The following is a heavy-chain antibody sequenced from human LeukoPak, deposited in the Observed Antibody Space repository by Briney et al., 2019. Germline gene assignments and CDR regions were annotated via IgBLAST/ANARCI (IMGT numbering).Heavy chain of an antibody. Sequence: PGGSLRLSCVASGFTFGKYWMSWVRQAPGKGLEWVANIKLDGSEKNYVDSVKGRFTISRDNTKNSLYLQMNSLRVEDTAVYYCARVLITMVRGARENWFDPWGQGTLVTVSS. V-gene: IGHV3-7*03. J-gene: IGHJ5*02. CDR3: ARVLITMVRGARENWFDP. CDR1: GFTFGKYW. CDR2: IKLDGSEK. D-gene: IGHD3-10*01.